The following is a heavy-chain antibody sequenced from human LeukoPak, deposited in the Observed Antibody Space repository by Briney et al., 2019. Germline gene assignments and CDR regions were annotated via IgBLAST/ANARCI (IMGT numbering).Heavy chain of an antibody. CDR2: IHDDGRVT. CDR1: GGSISSSSYY. D-gene: IGHD3-16*01. Sequence: ETLSLTCTVSGGSISSSSYYWGWFRQTPGKGLEWVANIHDDGRVTNYVDSVKGRFTISRDNARNSVYLQMNSLRVEDTSLYYCARGRGWVDHWGQGTLVTVSS. CDR3: ARGRGWVDH. V-gene: IGHV3-7*01. J-gene: IGHJ4*02.